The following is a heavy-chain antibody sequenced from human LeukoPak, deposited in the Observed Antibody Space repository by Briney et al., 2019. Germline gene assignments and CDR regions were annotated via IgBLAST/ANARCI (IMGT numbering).Heavy chain of an antibody. Sequence: ASVKVSCKASGGTFSSYAISWVRQAPGQGLELMGGIIPIFGTANYAQKVQGRVTITADESTSTAYMELSSLRSEDTAVYYCARVVDILTGYSLDYWGQGTLVTVSS. CDR3: ARVVDILTGYSLDY. CDR2: IIPIFGTA. J-gene: IGHJ4*02. V-gene: IGHV1-69*13. CDR1: GGTFSSYA. D-gene: IGHD3-9*01.